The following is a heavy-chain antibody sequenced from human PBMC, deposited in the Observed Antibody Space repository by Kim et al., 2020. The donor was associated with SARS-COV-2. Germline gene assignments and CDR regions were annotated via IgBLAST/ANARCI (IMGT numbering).Heavy chain of an antibody. J-gene: IGHJ6*02. CDR3: ATPVRGVIKYYYGMDV. D-gene: IGHD3-10*01. V-gene: IGHV1-69*13. CDR1: GGTFSSYA. CDR2: IIPIFGTA. Sequence: ASVKVSCKASGGTFSSYAISWVRQAPGQGLEWMGGIIPIFGTANYAQKFQGRVTITADESTSTAYMELSSLRSEDTAVYYCATPVRGVIKYYYGMDVWGQGTTVTVSS.